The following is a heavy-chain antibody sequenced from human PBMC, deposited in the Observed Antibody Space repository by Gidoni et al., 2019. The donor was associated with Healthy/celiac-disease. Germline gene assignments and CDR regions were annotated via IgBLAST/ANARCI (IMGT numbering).Heavy chain of an antibody. D-gene: IGHD3-22*01. CDR1: GFTFSSYA. V-gene: IGHV3-23*01. CDR3: AKDGNYYDSSGYYKRGYFDY. J-gene: IGHJ4*02. CDR2: ISGSGGST. Sequence: EVQLLESGGGLVQPGGSLRLSCAASGFTFSSYAMSWVRQAPGKGLEWVSAISGSGGSTYYADSVKGRFTISRDNSKNTLYLQMNSLRAEDTAVYYCAKDGNYYDSSGYYKRGYFDYWGQGTLVTVSS.